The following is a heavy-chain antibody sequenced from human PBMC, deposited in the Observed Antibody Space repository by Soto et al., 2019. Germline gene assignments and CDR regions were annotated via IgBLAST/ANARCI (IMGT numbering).Heavy chain of an antibody. CDR1: GYTFTSYG. Sequence: QVHLMQSGAEVKRPGASMKVSCKASGYTFTSYGISWVRHAPGQGLEWLGWISPSNDNTDYAQNLQGRVIMTADTSASTAYMELRSLTSDDTAMYYCATAVSGYAFDFWGRGTLVTVSS. CDR3: ATAVSGYAFDF. V-gene: IGHV1-18*01. J-gene: IGHJ4*02. CDR2: ISPSNDNT. D-gene: IGHD5-12*01.